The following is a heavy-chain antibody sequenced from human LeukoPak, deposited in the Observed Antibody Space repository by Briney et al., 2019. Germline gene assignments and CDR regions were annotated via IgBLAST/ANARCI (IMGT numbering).Heavy chain of an antibody. J-gene: IGHJ4*02. CDR3: AKDRAYYSDSSGYYLVRAYDY. CDR1: GFTFSSCG. D-gene: IGHD3-22*01. Sequence: GGSLRLSCAASGFTFSSCGMSWVRQAPGKGLEWVSAISGSGDSTYYADSVKGRFTISRDNSKNTLYLQMNSLRAEDTAVYYCAKDRAYYSDSSGYYLVRAYDYWGQGTLVTVSS. CDR2: ISGSGDST. V-gene: IGHV3-23*01.